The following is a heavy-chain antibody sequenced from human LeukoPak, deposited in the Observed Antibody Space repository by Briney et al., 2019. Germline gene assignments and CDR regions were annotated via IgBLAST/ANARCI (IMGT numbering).Heavy chain of an antibody. V-gene: IGHV4-61*02. D-gene: IGHD6-13*01. J-gene: IGHJ6*03. Sequence: SETLSLTYTVSGGSISSGSYYWSWIRQPAGKGLEWIGRIYTSGSTNYNPSLKSRVTISVDTSKNQFSLKLSSVTAADTAVYYCARGTLSSSWGVYYYYYYMDVWGKGTTVTISS. CDR2: IYTSGST. CDR3: ARGTLSSSWGVYYYYYYMDV. CDR1: GGSISSGSYY.